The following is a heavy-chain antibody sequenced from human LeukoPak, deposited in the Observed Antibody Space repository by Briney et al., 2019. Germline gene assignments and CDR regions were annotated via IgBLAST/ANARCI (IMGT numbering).Heavy chain of an antibody. J-gene: IGHJ6*02. CDR1: GFTFSSYG. CDR2: INSAGSSI. CDR3: ARDYNYYYGVDV. V-gene: IGHV3-74*01. Sequence: GGSLRLSCAASGFTFSSYGMHWVRQAPGKGLVWISRINSAGSSIRYADSVKGRFTISRDNANNTLSLQMSSLRAEDTAVYYCARDYNYYYGVDVWGQGTTVTVSS. D-gene: IGHD3-10*01.